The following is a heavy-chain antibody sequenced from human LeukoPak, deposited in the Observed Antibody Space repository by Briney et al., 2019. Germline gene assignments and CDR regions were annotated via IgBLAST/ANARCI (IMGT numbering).Heavy chain of an antibody. D-gene: IGHD4-17*01. V-gene: IGHV4-59*01. Sequence: PSEALSLTCTVSGGSISSYDWSWIRPPPGKGLEWIGYIYYSGSTNYNPPLKSRVTISVDTSKNQFSLKLSSVTAADTAVYYCARMGELTTVTTAAFDIWGQGTMVTVSS. CDR1: GGSISSYD. CDR2: IYYSGST. CDR3: ARMGELTTVTTAAFDI. J-gene: IGHJ3*02.